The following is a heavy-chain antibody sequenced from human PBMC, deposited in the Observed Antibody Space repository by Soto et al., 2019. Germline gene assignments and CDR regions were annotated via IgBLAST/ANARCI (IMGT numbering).Heavy chain of an antibody. CDR2: IIPYNGNT. CDR3: ARDLVAAHYYYGMDV. Sequence: ASVKVSCKASGYTFTSYGISWVRQAPGQGLEWMGGIIPYNGNTNYAQKFQGRVTITTDKSTSTAYMELSSLRSEDTAVYYCARDLVAAHYYYGMDVWGQGTTVTVSS. J-gene: IGHJ6*02. D-gene: IGHD6-13*01. V-gene: IGHV1-18*01. CDR1: GYTFTSYG.